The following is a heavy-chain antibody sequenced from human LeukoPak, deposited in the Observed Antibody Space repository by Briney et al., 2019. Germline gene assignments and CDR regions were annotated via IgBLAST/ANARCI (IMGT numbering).Heavy chain of an antibody. CDR2: INHSGST. D-gene: IGHD3-9*01. CDR1: GGSFNGYY. J-gene: IGHJ5*02. CDR3: ARTWGYFDWSKPNWFDP. Sequence: SETLSFTCAVYGGSFNGYYWRWIRQPPGKGLEWIGEINHSGSTNYNPSLKSRVTISVDTSKNQFSLKLSSVTAADTAVYYCARTWGYFDWSKPNWFDPWGQGTLVTVSS. V-gene: IGHV4-34*01.